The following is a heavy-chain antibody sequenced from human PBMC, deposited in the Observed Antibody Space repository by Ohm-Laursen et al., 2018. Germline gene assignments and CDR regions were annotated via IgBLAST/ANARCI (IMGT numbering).Heavy chain of an antibody. J-gene: IGHJ4*02. V-gene: IGHV3-11*01. Sequence: GSLRLSCSASGFTFSDYYMSWIRQAPGKGLEWVSYISSSGSTIYYADSVKGRFTISRDNAKNSLYPQMNSLRAEDTAVYYCARMGRSGSYSVYYFGYWGQGTLVTVSS. CDR3: ARMGRSGSYSVYYFGY. CDR2: ISSSGSTI. CDR1: GFTFSDYY. D-gene: IGHD3-10*01.